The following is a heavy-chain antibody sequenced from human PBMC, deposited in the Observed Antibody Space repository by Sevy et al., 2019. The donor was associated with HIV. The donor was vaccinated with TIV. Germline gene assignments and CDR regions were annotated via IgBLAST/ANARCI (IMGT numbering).Heavy chain of an antibody. CDR2: IYWDDDK. CDR3: AHSPRIVATIPDWFDP. Sequence: SGPTLVKPTQTLTLTCTFSGFSLSTSGVGVGWIRQPPGKALEWLALIYWDDDKRYSPSLKSRLTITKDTSKNQVVLTMTNMDPVETATYYCAHSPRIVATIPDWFDPWGQGTLVTVSS. D-gene: IGHD5-12*01. CDR1: GFSLSTSGVG. J-gene: IGHJ5*02. V-gene: IGHV2-5*02.